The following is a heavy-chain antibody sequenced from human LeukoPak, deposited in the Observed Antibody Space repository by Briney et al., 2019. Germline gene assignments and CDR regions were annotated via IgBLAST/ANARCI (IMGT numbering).Heavy chain of an antibody. CDR2: IFHSGST. V-gene: IGHV4-30-2*01. D-gene: IGHD3-22*01. Sequence: SQTLSLTCTVSGGSISSGGYYWSWIRQPPGKGLEWIGYIFHSGSTYYNPSLKSRVTISVDRSNNQFSLKLSSVTAADTAVYYCARVDYYDSSGYYAPDYWGQGTLVTVSS. CDR1: GGSISSGGYY. J-gene: IGHJ4*02. CDR3: ARVDYYDSSGYYAPDY.